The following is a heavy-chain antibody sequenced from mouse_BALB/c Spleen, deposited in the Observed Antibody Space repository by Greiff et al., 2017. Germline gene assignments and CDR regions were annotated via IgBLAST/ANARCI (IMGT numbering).Heavy chain of an antibody. V-gene: IGHV1-54*01. D-gene: IGHD2-14*01. CDR1: GYAFTNYL. Sequence: QVQLQQSGAELVRPGTSVKVSCKASGYAFTNYLIEWVKQRPGQGLEWIGVINPGSGGTNYNEKFKGKATLTADKSSSTAYMQLSSLTSDDSAVYFCARVYRYDDVYFDYWGQGTTLTVSS. J-gene: IGHJ2*01. CDR2: INPGSGGT. CDR3: ARVYRYDDVYFDY.